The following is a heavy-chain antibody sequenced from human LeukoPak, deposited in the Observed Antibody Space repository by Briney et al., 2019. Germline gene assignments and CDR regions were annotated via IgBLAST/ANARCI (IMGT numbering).Heavy chain of an antibody. CDR1: GFTFGDYA. D-gene: IGHD3-9*01. Sequence: PGGSLRLSCSASGFTFGDYAMSWVRQAPWKGLEWVGFIRSKTYGGATEYVASVKGRFTILRDDSKSIAYLQMNSLKTEDTAMYYCTRAYYDVLPGDRWGQGTLVTVSS. CDR3: TRAYYDVLPGDR. CDR2: IRSKTYGGAT. J-gene: IGHJ5*02. V-gene: IGHV3-49*04.